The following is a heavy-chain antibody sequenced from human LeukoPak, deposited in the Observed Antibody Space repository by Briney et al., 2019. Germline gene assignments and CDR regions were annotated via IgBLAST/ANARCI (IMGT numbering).Heavy chain of an antibody. CDR2: INPNSGGT. J-gene: IGHJ4*02. CDR1: GYTFTGYY. CDR3: ASRPDSSGYYSFDY. D-gene: IGHD3-22*01. V-gene: IGHV1-2*02. Sequence: ASVKVSCKASGYTFTGYYMHWVRQAPGQGLEWMGWINPNSGGTNYAQKLQGRVTMTRDTSISTAYMELSRLRSDDTAVYYCASRPDSSGYYSFDYWGQGTLVTVSS.